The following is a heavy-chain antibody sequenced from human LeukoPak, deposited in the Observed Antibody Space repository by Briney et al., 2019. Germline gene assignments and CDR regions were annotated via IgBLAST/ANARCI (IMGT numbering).Heavy chain of an antibody. CDR1: GRSISSYY. D-gene: IGHD3-10*01. V-gene: IGHV4-4*07. J-gene: IGHJ6*03. CDR3: AREKVRDYCYYYYMDV. Sequence: SSETLSLTCTVSGRSISSYYWSWIRQPAGKGLEWIGRIYTSGSTNCNPSLKSRVTMSVDTSKNQCSLKLSSVTAADTAVYYCAREKVRDYCYYYYMDVWGKGTTVTVSS. CDR2: IYTSGST.